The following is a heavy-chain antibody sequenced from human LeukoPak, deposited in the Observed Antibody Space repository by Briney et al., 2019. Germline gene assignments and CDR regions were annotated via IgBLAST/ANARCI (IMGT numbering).Heavy chain of an antibody. D-gene: IGHD1/OR15-1a*01. Sequence: SETLSLTCNVSGTSFTHSYWSWIRQTPEKGLEWIGQINHSGDTSYNPSLRSRITLSVDRSKNQFSLKVTSVTAADTGVYYCARGPGTVGLSPWGQGTLVTVSS. J-gene: IGHJ5*02. CDR2: INHSGDT. CDR3: ARGPGTVGLSP. CDR1: GTSFTHSY. V-gene: IGHV4-34*01.